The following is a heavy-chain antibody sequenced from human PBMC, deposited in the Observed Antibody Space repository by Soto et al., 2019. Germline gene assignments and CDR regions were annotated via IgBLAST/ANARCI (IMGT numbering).Heavy chain of an antibody. V-gene: IGHV3-33*01. CDR1: GFTFSSYG. D-gene: IGHD4-17*01. CDR2: IWYDGSKK. J-gene: IGHJ6*01. CDR3: AREPVGDYGLGRNYHIYGMDV. Sequence: PGGSLRLSCAASGFTFSSYGMHWVRQAPGKWLEWVAVIWYDGSKKYYVDSVKGRFTISRDNSKNTLSLQMNSLRAEDTSLYYCAREPVGDYGLGRNYHIYGMDVWGQGXTDTVFS.